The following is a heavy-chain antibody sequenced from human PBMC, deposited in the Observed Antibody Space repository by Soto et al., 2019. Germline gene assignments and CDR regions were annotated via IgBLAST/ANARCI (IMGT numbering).Heavy chain of an antibody. D-gene: IGHD1-26*01. Sequence: SETLSRTCTVTGASFSRGGYYWSWIRHHPGKGLEWIGFIYARGSTSYNPSLQSRVFISLDMSENQFSLKRTCVTAADTAVYYCVRDGALGNFEYWGPGIPVTVSS. CDR2: IYARGST. J-gene: IGHJ4*02. CDR1: GASFSRGGYY. CDR3: VRDGALGNFEY. V-gene: IGHV4-31*03.